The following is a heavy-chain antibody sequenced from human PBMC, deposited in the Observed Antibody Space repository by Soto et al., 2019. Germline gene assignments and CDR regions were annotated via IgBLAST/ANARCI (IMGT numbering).Heavy chain of an antibody. CDR1: GFTFSSYW. D-gene: IGHD3-3*01. CDR2: IKQDGSEK. Sequence: GGSLRLSCAASGFTFSSYWMSWLRQAPGKGLEWVANIKQDGSEKYYVDSVKGRFTISRDNAKNSLYLQMNSLRAEDTAVYYCARAVGRITIFGVVIIPFDFDYWGQGT. V-gene: IGHV3-7*01. J-gene: IGHJ4*02. CDR3: ARAVGRITIFGVVIIPFDFDY.